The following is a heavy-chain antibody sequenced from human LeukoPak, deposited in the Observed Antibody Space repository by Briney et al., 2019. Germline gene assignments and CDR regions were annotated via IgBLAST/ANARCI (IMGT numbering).Heavy chain of an antibody. CDR3: ARSELLWFGGVNSGFDY. J-gene: IGHJ4*02. CDR1: GGSISSYY. V-gene: IGHV4-59*01. D-gene: IGHD3-10*01. Sequence: SETLSLTFTVSGGSISSYYWSWVRQPPGKGLEWIGYIYYSGSTNYNPSLKSRVTISVDTSKNQFSLKLSSVTAADTAVYYCARSELLWFGGVNSGFDYWGQGTLVTVSS. CDR2: IYYSGST.